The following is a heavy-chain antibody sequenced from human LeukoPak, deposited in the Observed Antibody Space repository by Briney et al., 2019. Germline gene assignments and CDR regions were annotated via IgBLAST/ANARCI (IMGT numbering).Heavy chain of an antibody. V-gene: IGHV4-34*01. D-gene: IGHD3-9*01. J-gene: IGHJ4*02. Sequence: PSETLSLTCAVYGGSFSGYYWSWIRQPPGKGLEWIGEINHSGSTNYNPSLKSRVTISVDTSKNQFSLKLSPVTAADTAVYYCARAGVLTGYYTYYFDYWGQGTLVTVSS. CDR2: INHSGST. CDR3: ARAGVLTGYYTYYFDY. CDR1: GGSFSGYY.